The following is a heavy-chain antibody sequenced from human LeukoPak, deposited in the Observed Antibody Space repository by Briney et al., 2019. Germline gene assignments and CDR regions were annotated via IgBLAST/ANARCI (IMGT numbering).Heavy chain of an antibody. CDR3: ARGYYDSSGYYPAPFDY. Sequence: GGSLRLSCAASGFTFSSYSMNWVRQAPGKGLEWVSSISSSSRYIYYADSVKGRFTISRDNAKNSLYLQMNSLRAEDTAVYYCARGYYDSSGYYPAPFDYWGQGTLVTVSS. CDR2: ISSSSRYI. CDR1: GFTFSSYS. J-gene: IGHJ4*02. V-gene: IGHV3-21*01. D-gene: IGHD3-22*01.